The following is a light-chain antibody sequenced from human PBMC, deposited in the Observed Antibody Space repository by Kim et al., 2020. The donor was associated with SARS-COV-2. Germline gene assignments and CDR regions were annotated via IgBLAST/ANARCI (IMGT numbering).Light chain of an antibody. CDR1: QSNSMW. V-gene: IGKV1-5*03. Sequence: DIQMTQSPSTLSASVGDRVIITCRASQSNSMWLAWYQQKPAKAPKLLISKASSLQSGVPSRFSGSGSGTEFTLTISSLQPDDFGTYYCQQYDNYFGQGTKLEI. J-gene: IGKJ2*01. CDR3: QQYDNY. CDR2: KAS.